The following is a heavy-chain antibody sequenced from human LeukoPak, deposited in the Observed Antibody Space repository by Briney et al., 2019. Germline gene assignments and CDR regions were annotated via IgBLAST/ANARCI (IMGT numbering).Heavy chain of an antibody. J-gene: IGHJ4*02. V-gene: IGHV1-46*01. CDR2: ISPSGGST. Sequence: ASVKVSCKAFGYTFTSNYMHWVRQAPGQGPEWMGVISPSGGSTTYAQKFQGRVTLTRDMSTSTDYLELSSLRSEDTAVYYCARVHYSNYFDYWGQGTLVTVSS. CDR1: GYTFTSNY. CDR3: ARVHYSNYFDY. D-gene: IGHD4-11*01.